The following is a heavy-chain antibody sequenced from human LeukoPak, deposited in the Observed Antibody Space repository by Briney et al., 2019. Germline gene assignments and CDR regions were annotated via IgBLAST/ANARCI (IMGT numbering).Heavy chain of an antibody. CDR1: GFTFSSYG. V-gene: IGHV3-33*01. CDR3: ARGDPFWSGYYSDY. J-gene: IGHJ4*02. D-gene: IGHD3-3*01. CDR2: IWYDGSNK. Sequence: GGSLRLSCAASGFTFSSYGMHWVRQAPGKGLEWVAVIWYDGSNKYYADSVKGQFTISRDNSKNTLYLQMNSLRAEDTAVYYCARGDPFWSGYYSDYWGQGTLVTVSS.